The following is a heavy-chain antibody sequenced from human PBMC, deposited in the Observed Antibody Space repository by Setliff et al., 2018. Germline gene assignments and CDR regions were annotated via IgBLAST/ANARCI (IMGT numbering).Heavy chain of an antibody. J-gene: IGHJ4*02. CDR2: INHRGFT. V-gene: IGHV4-34*01. CDR1: GESFDNHY. D-gene: IGHD6-6*01. CDR3: ARGRIAERPEAIDY. Sequence: SETLSLTCAVYGESFDNHYWTWIRQPPGEGLEWIGEINHRGFTDYKPSLKSRLTMSVDTSRNQFSLNLGSVTAAGTGVYYCARGRIAERPEAIDYWGQGTPVTVSS.